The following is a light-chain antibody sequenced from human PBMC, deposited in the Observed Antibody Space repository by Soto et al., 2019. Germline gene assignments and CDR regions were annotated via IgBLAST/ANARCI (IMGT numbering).Light chain of an antibody. J-gene: IGLJ1*01. CDR1: SSNIGNNY. V-gene: IGLV1-51*01. Sequence: QSVLTQPPSASAAPGQKVTISCSGSSSNIGNNYVSWYQQLPGTAPKLLIYASNKRPSGIPDRVSGSRSGTSATLGITGRQTGDEADYDCGTCDSSRSAPAFRTGTKLTVL. CDR3: GTCDSSRSAPA. CDR2: ASN.